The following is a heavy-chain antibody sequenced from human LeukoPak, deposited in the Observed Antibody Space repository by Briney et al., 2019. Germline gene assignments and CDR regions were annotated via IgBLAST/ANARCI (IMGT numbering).Heavy chain of an antibody. D-gene: IGHD1-26*01. Sequence: SETLSLTCTVSGGSLIPYYWSWIRQPPGKGLEWIGYIYHSGTTNYSPPLKGRATLSVDTSKNQIPLRLSSVTAADTAVYFCARVDSGTYYMPFDYWGQGSLVTVSS. CDR3: ARVDSGTYYMPFDY. J-gene: IGHJ4*02. CDR2: IYHSGTT. CDR1: GGSLIPYY. V-gene: IGHV4-59*01.